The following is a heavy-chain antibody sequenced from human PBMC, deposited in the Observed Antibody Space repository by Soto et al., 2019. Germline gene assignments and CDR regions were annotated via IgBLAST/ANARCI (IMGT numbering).Heavy chain of an antibody. CDR2: SNAGNGNT. Sequence: QVQFVQSGAEVKKPGASVKVSCKASGYTFTSYAMHWVRQAPGQRLEWMGWSNAGNGNTKYSQKFQGRVTITRDTSASTAYMELSSLRSEDTAVYYCARGLNGYLHYFDYWGQGTLVTVSS. D-gene: IGHD5-18*01. CDR1: GYTFTSYA. V-gene: IGHV1-3*01. J-gene: IGHJ4*02. CDR3: ARGLNGYLHYFDY.